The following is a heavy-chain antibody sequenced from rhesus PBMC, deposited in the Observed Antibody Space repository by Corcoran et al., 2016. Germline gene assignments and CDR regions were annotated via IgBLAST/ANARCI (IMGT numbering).Heavy chain of an antibody. CDR3: ARGYWSGGVCYAFDY. CDR2: IGGSRGST. CDR1: GYSISSGFG. J-gene: IGHJ4*01. Sequence: QVQLQESGPGLVKPSETLSLTRGVSGYSISSGFGRSWCRQPPGQGREWIGYIGGSRGSTIYIPSLKSRVTISKDTSKNQFSLNLRSVTAADTALYYCARGYWSGGVCYAFDYWGQGVLVTVSS. V-gene: IGHV4-127*01. D-gene: IGHD2-8*01.